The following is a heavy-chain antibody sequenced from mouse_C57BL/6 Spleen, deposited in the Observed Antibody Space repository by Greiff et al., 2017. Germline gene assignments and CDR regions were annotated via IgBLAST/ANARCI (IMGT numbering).Heavy chain of an antibody. CDR3: AREGDYYGSSPFAY. D-gene: IGHD1-1*01. CDR1: GYTFTSYW. V-gene: IGHV1-7*01. J-gene: IGHJ3*01. Sequence: QVQLQQSGAELAKPGASVKLSCKASGYTFTSYWMHWVKQRPGQGLEWIGYINPSSGYTKYNQKFKDKAPLTADTSSSTAYMQLSSLTYEDSAVYYCAREGDYYGSSPFAYWVQGTLVTVSA. CDR2: INPSSGYT.